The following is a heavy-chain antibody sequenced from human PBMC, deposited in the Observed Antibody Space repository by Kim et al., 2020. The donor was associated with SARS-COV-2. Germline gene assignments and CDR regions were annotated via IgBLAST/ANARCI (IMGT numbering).Heavy chain of an antibody. Sequence: GGSLRLSCAASGFAFSTFTFNWVRQAPGKGLEWVAGINEDGWDKSHADSVRGRFTISRDNAKNSLYLQMNSLSAEDTAIYYCGRTGDLDVWGQGTTVIVSS. J-gene: IGHJ6*02. CDR3: GRTGDLDV. CDR2: INEDGWDK. D-gene: IGHD3-9*01. V-gene: IGHV3-7*01. CDR1: GFAFSTFT.